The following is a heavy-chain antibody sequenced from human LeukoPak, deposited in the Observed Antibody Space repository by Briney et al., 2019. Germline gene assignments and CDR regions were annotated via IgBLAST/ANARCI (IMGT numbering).Heavy chain of an antibody. CDR3: AKNEYYYGSRDAFDI. CDR2: IIPIFGTA. Sequence: SVKVSCKASGGTFSSYAISWVRQAPGQGLEWMGGIIPIFGTANYAQKFQGRVTITADKSTSTAYMELSSLRSEDTAVYYCAKNEYYYGSRDAFDIWGQGTMVTVSS. V-gene: IGHV1-69*06. CDR1: GGTFSSYA. J-gene: IGHJ3*02. D-gene: IGHD3-10*01.